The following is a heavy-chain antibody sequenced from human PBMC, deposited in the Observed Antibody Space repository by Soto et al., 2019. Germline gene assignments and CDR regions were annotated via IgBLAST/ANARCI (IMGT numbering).Heavy chain of an antibody. CDR3: AKKISIAARLGNYYGMDV. J-gene: IGHJ6*02. Sequence: GGSLRLSCAASGFTFSSYGMHWVRQAPGKGLEWVAVISYDGSNKYYADSVKGRFTISRDNSKNTLYLQMNSLRAEETAVYYCAKKISIAARLGNYYGMDVWGQGTTVTVSS. CDR1: GFTFSSYG. D-gene: IGHD6-6*01. CDR2: ISYDGSNK. V-gene: IGHV3-30*18.